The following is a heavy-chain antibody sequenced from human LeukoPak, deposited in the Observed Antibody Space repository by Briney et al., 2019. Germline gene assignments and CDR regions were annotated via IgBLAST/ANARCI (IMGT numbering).Heavy chain of an antibody. V-gene: IGHV4-59*01. CDR2: IYYSGST. D-gene: IGHD4-17*01. Sequence: SEALSLTCTVSGGSISSYYWSWSRQPPGKGLEWIGYIYYSGSTNYNPSLKSRVTISVDTSKNQFSLKLSSVTAADTAVYYCARIHGDYNDPWGQGTLVTVSS. J-gene: IGHJ5*02. CDR3: ARIHGDYNDP. CDR1: GGSISSYY.